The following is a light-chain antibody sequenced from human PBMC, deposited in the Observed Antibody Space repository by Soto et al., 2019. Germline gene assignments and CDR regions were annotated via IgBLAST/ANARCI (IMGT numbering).Light chain of an antibody. CDR1: SSNIGAGYD. V-gene: IGLV1-40*01. Sequence: QSVLTQPPSVSGAPGQRVTISCTGSSSNIGAGYDVHWYQQLPGTAPKLLIYGNSNRPSGVPDRFSGSKSGTSASLAITGLQAEDEADYYCRSYDSSLSASEVVFGGGTKLTVL. CDR2: GNS. J-gene: IGLJ2*01. CDR3: RSYDSSLSASEVV.